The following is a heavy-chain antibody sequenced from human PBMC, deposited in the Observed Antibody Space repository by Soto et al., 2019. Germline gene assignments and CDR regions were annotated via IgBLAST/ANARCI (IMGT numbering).Heavy chain of an antibody. J-gene: IGHJ6*02. Sequence: EVQLVESGGGLVQPGGSLRLSCAASGLIFSDYHMDWVRQAPGKGLAWVGRIRRKANSYTTEYAASVKGRFNITRVDSRSSLYLQMHSLKSDDTAVYYCAMLGGWSGRSSGMDLWGQGTTVTVSS. D-gene: IGHD6-19*01. V-gene: IGHV3-72*01. CDR1: GLIFSDYH. CDR2: IRRKANSYTT. CDR3: AMLGGWSGRSSGMDL.